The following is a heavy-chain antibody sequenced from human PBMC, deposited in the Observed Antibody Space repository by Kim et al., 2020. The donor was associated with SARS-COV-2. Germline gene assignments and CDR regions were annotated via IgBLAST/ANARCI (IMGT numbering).Heavy chain of an antibody. D-gene: IGHD2-15*01. V-gene: IGHV1-69*01. CDR3: ARDRFVGSPPRPYYFDY. Sequence: QGRVTITADESTSTAYMELSSLRSEDTAVYYCARDRFVGSPPRPYYFDYWGQGTLVTVSS. J-gene: IGHJ4*02.